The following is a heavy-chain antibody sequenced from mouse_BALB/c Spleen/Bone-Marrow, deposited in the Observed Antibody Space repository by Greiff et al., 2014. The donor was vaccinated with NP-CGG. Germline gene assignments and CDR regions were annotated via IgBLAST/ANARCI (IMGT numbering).Heavy chain of an antibody. CDR3: TRSELRRGGYALDY. CDR1: GYSFTSYW. J-gene: IGHJ4*01. Sequence: QVQLQQPRAELVKPGASVKLSCKASGYSFTSYWMHWVKQRPGQGLEWIGEISPSNGRSNYNEQFKGKATLTVDKSSSTAYMQLSGLTSEDSAVYCCTRSELRRGGYALDYWGLGTSVTVSS. D-gene: IGHD2-12*01. CDR2: ISPSNGRS. V-gene: IGHV1S81*02.